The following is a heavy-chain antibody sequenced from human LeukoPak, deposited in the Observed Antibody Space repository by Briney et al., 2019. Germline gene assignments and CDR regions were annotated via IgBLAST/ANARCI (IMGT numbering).Heavy chain of an antibody. V-gene: IGHV1-69*05. Sequence: SVKVSRKASGGTFSSYAISWVRQAPGQGLEWMGGIIPIFGTANYAQKFQGRVTITTDESTSTAYMELSSLRSEDTAVYYCARGEGPVAATIYYFDYWGQGTLVTVSS. J-gene: IGHJ4*02. CDR3: ARGEGPVAATIYYFDY. CDR1: GGTFSSYA. CDR2: IIPIFGTA. D-gene: IGHD2-15*01.